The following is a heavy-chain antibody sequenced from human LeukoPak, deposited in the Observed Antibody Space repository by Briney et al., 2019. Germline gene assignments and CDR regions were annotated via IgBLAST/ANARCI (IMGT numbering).Heavy chain of an antibody. D-gene: IGHD6-19*01. Sequence: PSETLSLTCTVSGGSITSGSFYWSWIRQPAGKGLQWIGRINPSGNSIYNPSLKSRVTMSVDTSMNQFSPKLTSLNAADTALYYCARAAVAGPFDYWGQGVLVTVSS. J-gene: IGHJ4*02. CDR2: INPSGNS. CDR1: GGSITSGSFY. V-gene: IGHV4-61*02. CDR3: ARAAVAGPFDY.